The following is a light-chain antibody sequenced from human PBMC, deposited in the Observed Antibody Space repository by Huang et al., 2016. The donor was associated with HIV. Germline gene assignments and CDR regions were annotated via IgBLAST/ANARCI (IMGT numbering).Light chain of an antibody. CDR2: EGS. Sequence: DIVMTQTPLSLSVTPGQPVSISCKSSQSLLHTDEKTYLYWYLQKPGQSPHLLIYEGSNQFAGVSDMFSGSGSGTNFTLKISRLAADDPGVYYCMQTMQPTTFGQGTKVEIK. V-gene: IGKV2D-29*02. J-gene: IGKJ1*01. CDR1: QSLLHTDEKTY. CDR3: MQTMQPTT.